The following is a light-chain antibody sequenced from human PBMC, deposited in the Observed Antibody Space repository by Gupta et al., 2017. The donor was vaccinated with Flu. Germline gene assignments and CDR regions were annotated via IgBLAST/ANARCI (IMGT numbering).Light chain of an antibody. V-gene: IGKV1-5*03. CDR2: KAS. CDR3: QQYNSYRA. J-gene: IGKJ1*01. CDR1: RSIDSW. Sequence: SPSTLSAPVGDRVTITCRASRSIDSWLAWYQQKPGKAPKLLIYKASSTDSGVPSRFSGSGSGTEFTLTISSLQPDDFATYYCQQYNSYRAFGQGTKVEIK.